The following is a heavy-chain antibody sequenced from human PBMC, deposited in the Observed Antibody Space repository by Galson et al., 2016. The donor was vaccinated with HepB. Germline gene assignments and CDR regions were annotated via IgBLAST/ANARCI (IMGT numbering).Heavy chain of an antibody. Sequence: SLTCTVSGGSINSRNYYWGWIRQPPGKGLEWIGTIYYSGSAYYNPSLKSRITMSIDTSKNQFSLKLRSVTATDTAAYYCARWDVGASAFDIWGQGTMVTVSS. J-gene: IGHJ3*02. CDR3: ARWDVGASAFDI. V-gene: IGHV4-39*01. D-gene: IGHD3-10*01. CDR2: IYYSGSA. CDR1: GGSINSRNYY.